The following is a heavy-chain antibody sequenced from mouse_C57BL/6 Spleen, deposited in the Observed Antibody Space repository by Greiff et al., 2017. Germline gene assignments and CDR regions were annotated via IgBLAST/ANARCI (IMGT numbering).Heavy chain of an antibody. Sequence: VHLVESGAELVRPGASVKLSCKASGYTFTDYYINWVKQRPGQGLEWIARIYPGSGNTYYNEKFKGKATLTAEKSSSTAYMQLSSLTSEDSAVYFYARCYGSDAMDYWGQGTSVTVSS. CDR2: IYPGSGNT. J-gene: IGHJ4*01. D-gene: IGHD1-1*01. CDR1: GYTFTDYY. V-gene: IGHV1-76*01. CDR3: ARCYGSDAMDY.